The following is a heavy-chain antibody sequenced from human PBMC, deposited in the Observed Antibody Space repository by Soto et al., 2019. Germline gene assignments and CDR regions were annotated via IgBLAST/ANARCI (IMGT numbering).Heavy chain of an antibody. J-gene: IGHJ3*02. CDR2: IIPILGIA. CDR3: ARKLGYCSGGSCYNDAFDI. D-gene: IGHD2-15*01. V-gene: IGHV1-69*02. CDR1: GGTFSSYT. Sequence: QVQLVQSGAEVKKPGSSVKASCKASGGTFSSYTISWVRQAPGQGLEWMGRIIPILGIANYAQKFQGRVTITADKSTSTAYMELSSLRSEDTAVYYCARKLGYCSGGSCYNDAFDIWGQGTMVTVSS.